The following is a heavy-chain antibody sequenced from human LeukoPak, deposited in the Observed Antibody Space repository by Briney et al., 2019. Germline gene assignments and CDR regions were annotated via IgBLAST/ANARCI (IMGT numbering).Heavy chain of an antibody. Sequence: SETLSLTCAVYGGSFSGYYWSWIRQPPGKGLEWIGEINHSGSTNYNPSLKSRVTISVDTFKNQFSLKLSSVTAADTAVYYCVRGQLDYYYYYMDVWGKGTTVTVSS. J-gene: IGHJ6*03. CDR1: GGSFSGYY. CDR2: INHSGST. D-gene: IGHD1-1*01. V-gene: IGHV4-34*01. CDR3: VRGQLDYYYYYMDV.